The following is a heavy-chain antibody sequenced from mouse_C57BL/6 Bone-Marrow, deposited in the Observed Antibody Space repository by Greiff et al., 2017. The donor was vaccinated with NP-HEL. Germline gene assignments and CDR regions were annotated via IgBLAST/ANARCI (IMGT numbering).Heavy chain of an antibody. CDR1: GFNIKDDY. CDR3: TEGGYGNLYYAMDY. CDR2: IDPENGDT. J-gene: IGHJ4*01. V-gene: IGHV14-4*01. Sequence: EVQRVESGAELVRPGASVKLSCTASGFNIKDDYMHWVKQRPEQGLEWIGWIDPENGDTEYASKFQGKATITADTSSNTAYLQLSSLTSEDTAVYYCTEGGYGNLYYAMDYWGQGTSVTVSS. D-gene: IGHD2-1*01.